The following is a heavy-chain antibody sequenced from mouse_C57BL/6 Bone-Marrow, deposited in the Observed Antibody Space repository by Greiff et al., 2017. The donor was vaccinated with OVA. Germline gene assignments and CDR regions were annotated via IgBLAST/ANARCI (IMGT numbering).Heavy chain of an antibody. Sequence: LQESGPELVKPGASVKLSCKASGYTFTSYDINWVKQRPGQGLEWIGWIYPRDGSTRYNEKFKGKATLTVDTSSSTAYMELHSLTSEDSAVYFCARNDGYYLWYFDVWGTGTTVTVSA. CDR3: ARNDGYYLWYFDV. CDR1: GYTFTSYD. D-gene: IGHD2-3*01. CDR2: IYPRDGST. J-gene: IGHJ1*03. V-gene: IGHV1-85*01.